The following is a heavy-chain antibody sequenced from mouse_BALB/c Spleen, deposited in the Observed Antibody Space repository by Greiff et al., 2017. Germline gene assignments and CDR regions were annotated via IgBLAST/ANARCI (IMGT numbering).Heavy chain of an antibody. CDR3: ARDGNYVPYAMDY. J-gene: IGHJ4*01. CDR2: INPSTGYT. CDR1: GYTFTSYW. V-gene: IGHV1-7*01. D-gene: IGHD2-1*01. Sequence: VQLQQSGAELAKPGASVKMSCKASGYTFTSYWMHWVKQRPGQGLEWIGYINPSTGYTEYNQKFKDKATLTADKSSSTAYMQLSSLTSEDSAVYYCARDGNYVPYAMDYWGQGTSVTVSS.